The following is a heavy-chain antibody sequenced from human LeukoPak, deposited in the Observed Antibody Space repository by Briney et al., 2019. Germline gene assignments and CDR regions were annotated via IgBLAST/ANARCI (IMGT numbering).Heavy chain of an antibody. Sequence: SETLSLTCTVSGGSISTYYWNWIRQPPGKGLEWIGYIYYSGSTNYNPSLKSRVTISVDTSKNQFSLKLSSVTAADTAVYYCARGDYSYYYGMDVWGQGTTVTVSS. CDR2: IYYSGST. CDR3: ARGDYSYYYGMDV. J-gene: IGHJ6*02. CDR1: GGSISTYY. V-gene: IGHV4-59*01. D-gene: IGHD2-21*01.